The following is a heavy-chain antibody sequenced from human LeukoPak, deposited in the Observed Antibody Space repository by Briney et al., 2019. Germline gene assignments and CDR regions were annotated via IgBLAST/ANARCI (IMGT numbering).Heavy chain of an antibody. CDR1: GFTFSSYA. J-gene: IGHJ4*02. CDR3: ARDPSRFYDSSGYDY. CDR2: ISYDGSNK. V-gene: IGHV3-30-3*01. D-gene: IGHD3-22*01. Sequence: GGSLRLSCAASGFTFSSYAMHWVRQAPGKGLEWVAVISYDGSNKYYADSVKGRFTISRDNSKNTPYLQMNSLRAEDTAVYYCARDPSRFYDSSGYDYWGQGTLVTVSS.